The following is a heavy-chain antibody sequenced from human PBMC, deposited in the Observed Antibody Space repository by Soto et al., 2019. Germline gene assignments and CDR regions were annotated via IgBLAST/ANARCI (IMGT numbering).Heavy chain of an antibody. V-gene: IGHV3-64D*06. D-gene: IGHD3-9*01. CDR3: VKLTDS. Sequence: PGGSLRLSCSASGFTFSSYDVHWVRQAPGKGLEFVAGISPTGVNTYYADSVKGRSTISRDNSKNTLYLQMSSLRPDDTALYYCVKLTDSWGQGALVTVSS. CDR2: ISPTGVNT. CDR1: GFTFSSYD. J-gene: IGHJ4*02.